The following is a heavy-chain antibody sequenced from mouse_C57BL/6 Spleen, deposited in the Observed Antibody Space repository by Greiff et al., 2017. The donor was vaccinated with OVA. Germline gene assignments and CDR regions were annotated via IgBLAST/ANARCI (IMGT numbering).Heavy chain of an antibody. CDR2: ISNGGGST. CDR3: ARHRITGRYFDV. Sequence: EVKLMESGGGLVQPGGSLKLSCAASGFTFSDYYMYWVRQTPEKRLEWVAYISNGGGSTYYPDTVKGRFTISRDNAKNTLYLQMSRLKSEDTAMYYCARHRITGRYFDVWGTGTTVTVSS. J-gene: IGHJ1*03. D-gene: IGHD1-1*01. CDR1: GFTFSDYY. V-gene: IGHV5-12*01.